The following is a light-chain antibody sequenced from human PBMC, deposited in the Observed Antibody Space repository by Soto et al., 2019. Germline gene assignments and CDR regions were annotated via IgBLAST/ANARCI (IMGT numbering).Light chain of an antibody. CDR2: AAS. V-gene: IGKV1-12*02. CDR1: QLINNW. Sequence: DIQMTQSPSSVSASVGDRVTITCRASQLINNWLAWYQQKPGKAPKLLLYAASTLQSGVPSRFSGSGSGTDFTLTISSLQPEDFGAYYCQQANSFPFTFGPGTKVDIK. CDR3: QQANSFPFT. J-gene: IGKJ3*01.